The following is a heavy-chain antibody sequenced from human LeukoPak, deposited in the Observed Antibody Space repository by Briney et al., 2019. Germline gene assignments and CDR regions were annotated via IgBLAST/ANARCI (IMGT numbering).Heavy chain of an antibody. CDR2: IYYSGRT. V-gene: IGHV4-39*07. Sequence: SSETLSLSCAVSVGSVSISIFYWGWIRQPPGKGLEWIGIIYYSGRTFYNSSLKSRVTISVDTSRNQFSLSLSAVTAAATPFYYCARLRTQYDILTGYKTPYFFAYWGQGTLVTVSS. D-gene: IGHD3-9*01. CDR1: VGSVSISIFY. CDR3: ARLRTQYDILTGYKTPYFFAY. J-gene: IGHJ4*02.